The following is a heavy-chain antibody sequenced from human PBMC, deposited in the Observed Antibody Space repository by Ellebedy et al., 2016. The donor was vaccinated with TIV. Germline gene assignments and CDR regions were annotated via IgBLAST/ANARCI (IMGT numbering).Heavy chain of an antibody. CDR2: ISGSGGST. CDR1: GFTFSSYA. D-gene: IGHD3-3*01. Sequence: GESLKISXAASGFTFSSYAMSWVRQAPGKGLEWVSAISGSGGSTYYADSVKGRFTISRDNSKNTLYLQMNSLRAEDTAVYYCAKAPLYDFWSGQHYYYYMDVWGKGTTVTVSS. J-gene: IGHJ6*03. CDR3: AKAPLYDFWSGQHYYYYMDV. V-gene: IGHV3-23*01.